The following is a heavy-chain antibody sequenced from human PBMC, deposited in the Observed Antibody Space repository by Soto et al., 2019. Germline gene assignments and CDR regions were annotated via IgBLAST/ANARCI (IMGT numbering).Heavy chain of an antibody. J-gene: IGHJ4*02. D-gene: IGHD3-16*01. CDR2: INYSGAT. CDR3: TRGRPGGPISPSDH. V-gene: IGHV4-61*01. CDR1: GGSVSSGYYS. Sequence: QVQLQESGPGLVKPSETLSLTCSVSGGSVSSGYYSWNWIRQPPGKVLEWIGYINYSGATHYNPSLTRRVTISVDTSKTPFSLRLDSVTAADTALYCCTRGRPGGPISPSDHWGQGTLVTVSS.